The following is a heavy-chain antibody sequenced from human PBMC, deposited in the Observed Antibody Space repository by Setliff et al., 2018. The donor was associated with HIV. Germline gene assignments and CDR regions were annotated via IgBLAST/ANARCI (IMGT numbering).Heavy chain of an antibody. CDR3: VRDGYNNWDLDH. CDR1: GFSFGSYW. CDR2: INQNGGSR. V-gene: IGHV3-7*03. Sequence: GGSLRLSCAGSGFSFGSYWMTWVRQAPGKGLEWVANINQNGGSRNYVDSGKGRFTISRDNTKNSLYLQMNSLRAEDTAMYYCVRDGYNNWDLDHWGQGTLVTVSS. J-gene: IGHJ4*02. D-gene: IGHD5-12*01.